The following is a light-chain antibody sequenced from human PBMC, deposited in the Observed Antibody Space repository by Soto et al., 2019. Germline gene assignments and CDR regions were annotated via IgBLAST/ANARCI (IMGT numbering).Light chain of an antibody. CDR2: RAS. Sequence: DIKTTLSPFTVSASVSDRVTITCRASQSINTWLAWYQQKPGKAPKLLIYRASTLESGVPSRFSGSGSGTEFTLTISSLQPDDFATYYCQQYETDWWTVGQGGKVDIK. V-gene: IGKV1-5*03. CDR3: QQYETDWWT. J-gene: IGKJ1*01. CDR1: QSINTW.